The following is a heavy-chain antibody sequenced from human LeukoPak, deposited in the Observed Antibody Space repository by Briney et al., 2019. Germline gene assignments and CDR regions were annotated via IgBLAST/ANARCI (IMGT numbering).Heavy chain of an antibody. Sequence: SVKVSCKASGATFSSYAIRWVRQAPGQGLEWIGRIIPIFGTANYAQKFQGRVTITTDESTSTAYMELSSLRSEDTAVYYCARAPDVLRYFDWLEGPLYFDYWGQGTLVTVSS. D-gene: IGHD3-9*01. V-gene: IGHV1-69*05. CDR1: GATFSSYA. J-gene: IGHJ4*02. CDR3: ARAPDVLRYFDWLEGPLYFDY. CDR2: IIPIFGTA.